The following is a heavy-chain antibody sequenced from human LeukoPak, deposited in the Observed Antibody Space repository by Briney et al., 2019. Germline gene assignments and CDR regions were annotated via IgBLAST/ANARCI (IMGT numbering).Heavy chain of an antibody. CDR2: IYTTGST. Sequence: PSETLSLTCTVSGGSISSYYWSWIRQPAEKELEWIGRIYTTGSTNHNPSLESRVTISVDKSNNQFSLKLSSVTAADTAVYYCARDAGTGTTGNYYYYMDVWGKGTTVTVSS. J-gene: IGHJ6*03. CDR1: GGSISSYY. V-gene: IGHV4-4*07. D-gene: IGHD1-7*01. CDR3: ARDAGTGTTGNYYYYMDV.